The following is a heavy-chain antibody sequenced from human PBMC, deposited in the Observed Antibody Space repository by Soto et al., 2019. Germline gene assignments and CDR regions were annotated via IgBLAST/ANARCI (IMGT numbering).Heavy chain of an antibody. D-gene: IGHD3-16*02. CDR2: IYYSGTT. CDR1: GDSMSGYY. J-gene: IGHJ4*02. CDR3: ARHRYSAMPSE. Sequence: PSETLSLTCTVSGDSMSGYYWSWIRQAPGKGLEWIGYIYYSGTTNYNPSLKSRVTISVDTSKNQFSLKLTSVTAADTAVYYCARHRYSAMPSEWGQGTRVTVS. V-gene: IGHV4-59*08.